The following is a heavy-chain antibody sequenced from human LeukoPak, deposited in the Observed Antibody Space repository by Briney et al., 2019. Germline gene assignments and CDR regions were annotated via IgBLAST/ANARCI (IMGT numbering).Heavy chain of an antibody. D-gene: IGHD3-16*01. CDR3: ARDWGKGDY. J-gene: IGHJ4*02. V-gene: IGHV3-33*01. CDR2: IWYDGSNK. Sequence: PGGSLRLSCAASGFIFSSYGMHWVRQAPGKGLEWVSLIWYDGSNKYYADSVKGRFTISRDNSKNTLYLQMDSLRAEDTAVYYCARDWGKGDYWGQGTLVTVSS. CDR1: GFIFSSYG.